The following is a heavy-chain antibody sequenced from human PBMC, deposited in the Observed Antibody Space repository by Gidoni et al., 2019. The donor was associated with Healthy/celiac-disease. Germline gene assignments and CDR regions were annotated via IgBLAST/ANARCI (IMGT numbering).Heavy chain of an antibody. J-gene: IGHJ3*02. CDR2: IYYSGSN. CDR1: GGSFSSYY. Sequence: QVQLQESGPGLLKPSETLSLTCPVSGGSFSSYYWSWIRQPPGKGLEWIGYIYYSGSNKYNPAIKSGVTIAGDTTKNQYALKLSYVTAADTAVEYGAKVSGWYHKNAVDIWGQGTMVTVSS. CDR3: AKVSGWYHKNAVDI. V-gene: IGHV4-59*01. D-gene: IGHD6-19*01.